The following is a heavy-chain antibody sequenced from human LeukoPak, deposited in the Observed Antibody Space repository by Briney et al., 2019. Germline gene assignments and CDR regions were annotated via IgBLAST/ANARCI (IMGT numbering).Heavy chain of an antibody. V-gene: IGHV1-24*01. Sequence: ASVKVSCKVSGYILSDVSIHWVRQAPGKGLEWMGGSDLEDAETVYAQNFEGRLTVTEDTSSDTAFMELTSLRSDDTAVYYCAIGTPADMRDLDVWGQGTMVTVSS. CDR1: GYILSDVS. CDR3: AIGTPADMRDLDV. CDR2: SDLEDAET. D-gene: IGHD2-2*01. J-gene: IGHJ6*02.